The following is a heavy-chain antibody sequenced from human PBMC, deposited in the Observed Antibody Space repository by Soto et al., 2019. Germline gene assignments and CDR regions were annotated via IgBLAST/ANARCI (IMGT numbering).Heavy chain of an antibody. J-gene: IGHJ2*01. V-gene: IGHV4-30-2*01. Sequence: QLQLQESGSGLVKPSQTLSLTSAVSGGSISSGGYTWSWIRQPPGKGLEWIGYIYHSGSTYYNPSRKSRVTISVDRSKNRFSLKLSSVTAADTAVYYCARLEIGNYWYCDLWGRGTLVNVSS. D-gene: IGHD3-22*01. CDR3: ARLEIGNYWYCDL. CDR2: IYHSGST. CDR1: GGSISSGGYT.